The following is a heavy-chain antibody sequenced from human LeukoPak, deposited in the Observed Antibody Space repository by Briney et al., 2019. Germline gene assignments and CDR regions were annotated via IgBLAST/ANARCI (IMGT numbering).Heavy chain of an antibody. CDR1: GFTLSSYG. V-gene: IGHV3-30*02. CDR3: AKESGQLMVLGYFDY. D-gene: IGHD6-19*01. J-gene: IGHJ4*02. CDR2: IRYDGSNK. Sequence: GGSLRLSCAASGFTLSSYGMHWVRQAPGKGLEWVAFIRYDGSNKYYADSVKGRFTIYRDKSKNTLYLQMNSLRAEDTAVYYCAKESGQLMVLGYFDYWGQGTLVTVSS.